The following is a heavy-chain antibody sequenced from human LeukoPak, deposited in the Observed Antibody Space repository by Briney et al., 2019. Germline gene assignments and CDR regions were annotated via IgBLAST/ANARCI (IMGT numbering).Heavy chain of an antibody. CDR2: LYSSGTT. D-gene: IGHD2-8*01. J-gene: IGHJ3*02. V-gene: IGHV4-39*07. CDR3: ARVPSVLDAFDI. CDR1: GASISSGRNY. Sequence: SETLSLTCTVSGASISSGRNYWGWLRQSPGKGLEWIASLYSSGTTHYNPSLQSRVSVSVDTSKNQFSLKLSSVTAADTAVYYCARVPSVLDAFDIWGQGTMVTVSS.